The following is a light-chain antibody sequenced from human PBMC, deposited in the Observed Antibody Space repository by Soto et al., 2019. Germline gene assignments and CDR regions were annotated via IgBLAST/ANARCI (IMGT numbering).Light chain of an antibody. CDR1: QSTSVW. Sequence: DIQMNQSPSTLSASVGGRGNMTCRASQSTSVWLAWYQQKAGKAPNLLIYKASRLESGVPSRFSGSGSETEFTLTISGLQPGDSATYYCQQYNSYSPTFGQGTKVDIK. CDR2: KAS. V-gene: IGKV1-5*03. CDR3: QQYNSYSPT. J-gene: IGKJ1*01.